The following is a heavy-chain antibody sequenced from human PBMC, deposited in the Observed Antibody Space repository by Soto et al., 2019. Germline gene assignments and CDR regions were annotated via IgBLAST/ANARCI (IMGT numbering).Heavy chain of an antibody. CDR3: AREAGLHVSWYFDL. J-gene: IGHJ2*01. D-gene: IGHD6-13*01. CDR1: GFTFSTYW. CDR2: IKSDGSSI. Sequence: EVQLVESGGGLLQPGGSLRLSCAASGFTFSTYWMHWVHQAPGEGLVWVSRIKSDGSSISYADSVKGRFTISRDNARNTLSLHMNSLRAEDTAVYYCAREAGLHVSWYFDLWGRGTLVTVSS. V-gene: IGHV3-74*01.